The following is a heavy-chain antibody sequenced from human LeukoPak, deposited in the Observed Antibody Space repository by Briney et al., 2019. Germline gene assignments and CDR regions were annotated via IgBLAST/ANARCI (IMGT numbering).Heavy chain of an antibody. CDR1: GFTFNYYA. CDR2: ISGSADTA. Sequence: QPGGSLRLSCAASGFTFNYYAMSWVRQAPGKGLEWVSGISGSADTAHSADSVKGRFTISRDNSKNTLFLQMHSLRADDTAVYYCAKDRGYCSGGSCYASHIDYWGQGTLVTVSS. V-gene: IGHV3-23*01. D-gene: IGHD2-15*01. J-gene: IGHJ4*02. CDR3: AKDRGYCSGGSCYASHIDY.